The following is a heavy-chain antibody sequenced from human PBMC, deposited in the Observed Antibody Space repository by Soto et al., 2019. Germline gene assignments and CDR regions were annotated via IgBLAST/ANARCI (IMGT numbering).Heavy chain of an antibody. J-gene: IGHJ6*03. CDR1: GFTFSSYW. Sequence: PGGSLRLSCAASGFTFSSYWMSWVRQAPGKGLEWVANIKQDGSEKYYVDSVKGRFTISRDNAKNSLYLQMNSLRAEDTAVYYCARDVSGYYGSGSSNLYYYYYMDVWGKGTTVTVSS. V-gene: IGHV3-7*01. CDR2: IKQDGSEK. D-gene: IGHD3-10*01. CDR3: ARDVSGYYGSGSSNLYYYYYMDV.